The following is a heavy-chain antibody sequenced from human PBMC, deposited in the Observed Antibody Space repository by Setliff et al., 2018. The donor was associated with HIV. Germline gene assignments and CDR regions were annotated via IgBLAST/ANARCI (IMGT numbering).Heavy chain of an antibody. Sequence: SETLSLTCTVSGGSISSYYWSWIRQPPGKGLEWIGYIYTSGSTNYNPSLKSRVTISVDTSKNQFSLKLSSVTAADTAVYYCARGEPVDILTGYFDYWGQGTLVTVSS. CDR2: IYTSGST. J-gene: IGHJ4*02. D-gene: IGHD3-9*01. V-gene: IGHV4-4*08. CDR1: GGSISSYY. CDR3: ARGEPVDILTGYFDY.